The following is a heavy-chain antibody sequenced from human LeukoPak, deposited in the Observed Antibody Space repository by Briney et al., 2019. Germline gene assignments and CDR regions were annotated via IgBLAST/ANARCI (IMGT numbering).Heavy chain of an antibody. D-gene: IGHD3-10*01. J-gene: IGHJ4*02. CDR3: ARLIGATNFDY. CDR2: IYPGDSDT. V-gene: IGHV5-51*01. CDR1: GYSFTSFW. Sequence: GETLKISCKGSGYSFTSFWIGWVRQMPGKGLEWMGIIYPGDSDTRYSPSFQGQVSISADNSISTAYLQWSSLKASDTAMYYCARLIGATNFDYGGQGPLDTVSS.